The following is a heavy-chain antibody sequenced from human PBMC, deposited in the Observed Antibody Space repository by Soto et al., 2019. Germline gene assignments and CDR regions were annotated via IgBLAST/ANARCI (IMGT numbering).Heavy chain of an antibody. D-gene: IGHD6-13*01. CDR1: GGSFSGYY. J-gene: IGHJ6*01. CDR3: ARGGSSSWYYYYYVMDV. CDR2: INHSGST. Sequence: ASETLSLTCAVCGGSFSGYYWSWIRQPPGKGLEWIGEINHSGSTNYNPSLKSRVTISVDTSKNQFSLKLSSVTAADTAVYYCARGGSSSWYYYYYVMDVWGQGTTVTVSS. V-gene: IGHV4-34*01.